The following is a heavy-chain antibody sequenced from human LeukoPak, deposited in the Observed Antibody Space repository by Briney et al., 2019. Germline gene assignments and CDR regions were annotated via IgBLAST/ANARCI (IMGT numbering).Heavy chain of an antibody. CDR1: GITFSSAE. Sequence: PGGSLRLSCAASGITFSSAEMNWVRQAPGKGLEWISYISSSGTTIHYADSMKGRFTVSRDNGEQSMYLQMNSLRAEDTAVYYCARERGIFTGYYYGMDVWGQGTTVTVSS. V-gene: IGHV3-48*03. CDR3: ARERGIFTGYYYGMDV. J-gene: IGHJ6*02. D-gene: IGHD2-15*01. CDR2: ISSSGTTI.